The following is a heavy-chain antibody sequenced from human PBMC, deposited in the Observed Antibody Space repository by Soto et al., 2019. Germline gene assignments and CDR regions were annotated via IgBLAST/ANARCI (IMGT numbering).Heavy chain of an antibody. CDR3: ARRRQQLVRQYHRCDR. J-gene: IGHJ4*02. CDR1: GGSFSGYY. CDR2: INHSGST. V-gene: IGHV4-34*01. Sequence: SETLSLTCAVSGGSFSGYYWSWIRQPPGKGLEWIGGINHSGSTNYNPSLKSRVTISVDMSKKQFSLTLSSVTAADTAVYYCARRRQQLVRQYHRCDRRGQGTLVT. D-gene: IGHD6-13*01.